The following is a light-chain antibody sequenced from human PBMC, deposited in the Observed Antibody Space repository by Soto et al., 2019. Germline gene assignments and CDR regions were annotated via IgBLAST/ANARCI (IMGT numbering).Light chain of an antibody. CDR3: QQYDSSPPIT. J-gene: IGKJ5*01. Sequence: EIVLTQSPGTLSLSPGERATLSCRASQSVSSSYLAWYQQKPGQAPRLLIYGASSRATGIPDRFSGSGSGTEITLTISRLEPEDFAVHYCQQYDSSPPITFGQGTRLEIK. CDR2: GAS. CDR1: QSVSSSY. V-gene: IGKV3-20*01.